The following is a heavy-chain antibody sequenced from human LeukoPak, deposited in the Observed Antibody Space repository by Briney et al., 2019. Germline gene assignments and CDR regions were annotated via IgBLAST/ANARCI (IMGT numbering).Heavy chain of an antibody. J-gene: IGHJ4*02. CDR1: GYTFTSYG. D-gene: IGHD6-19*01. CDR2: ISAYNGNT. CDR3: ARVRVGYSSGWYVDYFDY. Sequence: ASVTVSCTASGYTFTSYGISWVRQAPGRGLEWMGWISAYNGNTNYAQKLRGRVTMTTDTSTSTAYMELRSLRSDDTAVYYCARVRVGYSSGWYVDYFDYWGQGTLVTVSS. V-gene: IGHV1-18*01.